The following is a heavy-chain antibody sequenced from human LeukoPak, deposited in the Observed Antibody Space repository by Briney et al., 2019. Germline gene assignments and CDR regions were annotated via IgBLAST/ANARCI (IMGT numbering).Heavy chain of an antibody. V-gene: IGHV1-69*04. CDR1: GGTLTNYA. Sequence: GASVKVSCKASGGTLTNYAFGWVRQAPGQGLEWMGRIIPILGIANYAQKFQGRVTITADKSTSTAYMELSSLRSEDTAVYYCARDQVIVVVMYYYYCGMDVWGQGTTVTVSS. D-gene: IGHD3-22*01. J-gene: IGHJ6*02. CDR2: IIPILGIA. CDR3: ARDQVIVVVMYYYYCGMDV.